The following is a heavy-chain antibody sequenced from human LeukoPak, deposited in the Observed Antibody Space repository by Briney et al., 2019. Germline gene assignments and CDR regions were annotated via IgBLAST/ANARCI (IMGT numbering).Heavy chain of an antibody. Sequence: APVKVSCKASGYTFTGYYMHWVRQAPGQGLEWMGWINPNSGGTNHAQKFQGRVTMTRDTSISTAYMELSRLRSDDTAVYYCARSYAITMVRGVTSLSYDYWGQGTLVTVSS. D-gene: IGHD3-10*01. CDR1: GYTFTGYY. V-gene: IGHV1-2*02. CDR3: ARSYAITMVRGVTSLSYDY. J-gene: IGHJ4*02. CDR2: INPNSGGT.